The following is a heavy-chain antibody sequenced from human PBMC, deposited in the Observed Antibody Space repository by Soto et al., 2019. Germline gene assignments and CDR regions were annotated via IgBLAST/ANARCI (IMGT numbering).Heavy chain of an antibody. CDR2: ISYDGSNK. Sequence: QVQLVESGGGVVQPGRSLRLSCAASGFTFSSYGMHWVRQAPGKGLEWVAVISYDGSNKYYADSVKGRFTISRDNSKNTLYLQMNSLRAEDTAVDYCAKDLDVVVPAAMGIFDYWGQGTLVTVSS. D-gene: IGHD2-2*01. V-gene: IGHV3-30*18. CDR3: AKDLDVVVPAAMGIFDY. J-gene: IGHJ4*02. CDR1: GFTFSSYG.